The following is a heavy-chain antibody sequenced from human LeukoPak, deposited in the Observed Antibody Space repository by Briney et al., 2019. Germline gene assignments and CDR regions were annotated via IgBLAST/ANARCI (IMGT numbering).Heavy chain of an antibody. D-gene: IGHD3-3*01. CDR3: ARVFLERLTSGYFDN. CDR1: GFTFSEYA. J-gene: IGHJ4*02. V-gene: IGHV3-30-3*01. Sequence: QPGRSPRLSCAASGFTFSEYAMHWVRQAPGKGLEWVAVISFDGRQKYYGDSVKGRFTISRDNPKNTLYLQMNSLRDDDTAVYYCARVFLERLTSGYFDNWGQGTLVTVSP. CDR2: ISFDGRQK.